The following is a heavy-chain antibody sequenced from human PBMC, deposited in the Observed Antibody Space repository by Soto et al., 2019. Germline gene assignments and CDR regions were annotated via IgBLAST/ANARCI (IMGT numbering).Heavy chain of an antibody. CDR2: IYPGDSDT. Sequence: AESLKISCKGSGYSFTSYWIGWVRQMPGKGLEWMGIIYPGDSDTRYSPSFQGQVTISADKSISTAYLQWSSLKASDTAMYYCARHASGVPAAKIGDYWGQGTLVTVSS. D-gene: IGHD2-2*01. CDR3: ARHASGVPAAKIGDY. CDR1: GYSFTSYW. V-gene: IGHV5-51*01. J-gene: IGHJ4*02.